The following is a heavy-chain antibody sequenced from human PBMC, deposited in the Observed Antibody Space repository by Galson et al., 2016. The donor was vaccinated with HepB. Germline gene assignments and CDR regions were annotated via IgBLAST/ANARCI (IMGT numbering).Heavy chain of an antibody. CDR1: GFTFNNYG. J-gene: IGHJ4*02. D-gene: IGHD4-17*01. CDR2: ISGDGGTT. Sequence: SLRLSCAVSGFTFNNYGMNWVRQAPGKGLEWVSAISGDGGTTYYADSVKGRFTISRDNAKSSLYLKMNSLRAEDTAVYYCARDRDGDSVLYWGQGTLVTVSS. V-gene: IGHV3-23*01. CDR3: ARDRDGDSVLY.